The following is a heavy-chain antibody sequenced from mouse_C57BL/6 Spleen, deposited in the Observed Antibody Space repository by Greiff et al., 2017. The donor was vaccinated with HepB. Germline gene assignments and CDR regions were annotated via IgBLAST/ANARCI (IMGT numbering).Heavy chain of an antibody. V-gene: IGHV1-53*01. D-gene: IGHD1-1*01. CDR1: GYTFTSYW. CDR2: INPNNGGS. J-gene: IGHJ1*03. CDR3: ARSGVYGSSLYWYCDV. Sequence: VQLQQSGTELVKPGASVKLSCKASGYTFTSYWMHWVKQRPGQGLEWIGNINPNNGGSNYNEKFKNKATLTVDKSSSTTYMQLSSLTSEDSAVYFCARSGVYGSSLYWYCDVWGTGTTVTVSS.